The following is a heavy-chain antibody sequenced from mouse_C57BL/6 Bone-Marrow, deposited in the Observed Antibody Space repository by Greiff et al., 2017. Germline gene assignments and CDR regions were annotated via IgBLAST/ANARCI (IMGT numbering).Heavy chain of an antibody. CDR1: GYTFTDYN. V-gene: IGHV1-22*01. CDR3: ASMITTERGLYYAMDY. D-gene: IGHD2-4*01. CDR2: INPNNGGT. Sequence: EVKLQESGPELVKPGASVKMSCKASGYTFTDYNMHWVKQSHGKSLEWIGYINPNNGGTSYNQKFKGKATLTVNKSSSTAYMELRSLTSEDSAVYYCASMITTERGLYYAMDYWGQGTSVTVSS. J-gene: IGHJ4*01.